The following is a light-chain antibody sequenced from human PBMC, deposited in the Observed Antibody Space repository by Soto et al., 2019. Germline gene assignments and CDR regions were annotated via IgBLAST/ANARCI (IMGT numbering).Light chain of an antibody. CDR3: QQYNDYSWT. Sequence: IQMTQSPSTLSASVGDRVAITCRASQSIGFWLAWYQQKPGKAPRFLIYKASSLESGVPSRFSGSGYGTEFALTISSLQSDDFATYSCQQYNDYSWTFGQGTKVEIK. CDR2: KAS. V-gene: IGKV1-5*03. J-gene: IGKJ1*01. CDR1: QSIGFW.